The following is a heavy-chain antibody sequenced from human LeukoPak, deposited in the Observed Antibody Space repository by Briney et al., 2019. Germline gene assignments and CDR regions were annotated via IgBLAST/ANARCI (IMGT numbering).Heavy chain of an antibody. CDR3: ARDYDSSGYYWFDP. Sequence: GESLRLSCAASGFSFSSTWMSWLRQAPGKGLEWVANIKQDGSEKSYLDSVKGRFTISRDNAKNSLYLQMNSLRVEDTAVYYCARDYDSSGYYWFDPWGQGTLVTVSS. V-gene: IGHV3-7*01. CDR1: GFSFSSTW. J-gene: IGHJ5*02. CDR2: IKQDGSEK. D-gene: IGHD3-22*01.